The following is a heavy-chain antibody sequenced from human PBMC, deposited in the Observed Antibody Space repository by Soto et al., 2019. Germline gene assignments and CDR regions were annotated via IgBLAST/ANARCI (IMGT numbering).Heavy chain of an antibody. CDR2: ISAYNGNT. V-gene: IGHV1-18*01. CDR1: GYTVTSYG. CDR3: ARAVAGGPRSWYYFDY. D-gene: IGHD6-19*01. J-gene: IGHJ4*02. Sequence: QVQLVQSGAEVKKPGASVKVSCKASGYTVTSYGISWVRQAPGQGLEWMGWISAYNGNTNYAQKLQGRVTMTTDTXTXTAYMELRSLRSDDTAVYYCARAVAGGPRSWYYFDYWGQGTLVTVSS.